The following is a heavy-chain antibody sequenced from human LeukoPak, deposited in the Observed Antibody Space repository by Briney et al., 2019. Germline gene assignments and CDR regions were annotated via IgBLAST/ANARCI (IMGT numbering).Heavy chain of an antibody. Sequence: GGSLRLSCAASGFTFSSYWMSWVRQAPEKGLEWVSSISGSGSSTYYADSVKGRFTISRDNSKNTLYLQMNSLRAEDTAVYYCAKGSAYNYYYGMDVWGQGTTVTVSS. V-gene: IGHV3-23*01. J-gene: IGHJ6*02. CDR3: AKGSAYNYYYGMDV. CDR1: GFTFSSYW. CDR2: ISGSGSST.